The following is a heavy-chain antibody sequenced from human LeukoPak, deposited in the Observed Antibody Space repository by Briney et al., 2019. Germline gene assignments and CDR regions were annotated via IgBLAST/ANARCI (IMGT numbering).Heavy chain of an antibody. CDR1: GGSISSYY. V-gene: IGHV4-4*07. D-gene: IGHD3-3*01. CDR2: IYTSGST. Sequence: SETLSLTCTVSGGSISSYYWSWIRQPAGKGLEWIGRIYTSGSTNYNPSLKSRVTMSVDTSKNQFSLKLSSVTAADTAVYYCARDDGDFWSGFYYDYGMDVWGQGTTVTVSS. CDR3: ARDDGDFWSGFYYDYGMDV. J-gene: IGHJ6*02.